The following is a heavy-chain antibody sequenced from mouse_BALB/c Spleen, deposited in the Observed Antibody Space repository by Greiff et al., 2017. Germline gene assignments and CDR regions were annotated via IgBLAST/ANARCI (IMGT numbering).Heavy chain of an antibody. D-gene: IGHD2-2*01. V-gene: IGHV5-6-3*01. Sequence: EVQGVESGGGLVQPGGSLKLSCAASGFTFSSYGMSWVRQTPDKRLELVATINSNGGSTYYPDSVKGRFTISRDNAKNTLYLQMSSLKSEDTAMYYCARDGYRFAYWGQGTLVTVSA. CDR3: ARDGYRFAY. CDR1: GFTFSSYG. J-gene: IGHJ3*01. CDR2: INSNGGST.